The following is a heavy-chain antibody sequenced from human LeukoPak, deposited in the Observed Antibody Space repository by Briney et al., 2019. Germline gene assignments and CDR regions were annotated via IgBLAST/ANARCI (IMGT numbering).Heavy chain of an antibody. CDR2: ISSSSSYI. D-gene: IGHD2-2*01. Sequence: EGSLRLSCAASGFTFSSYSMNWVRQAPGKGLEWVSSISSSSSYIYYADSVKGRFTISRDNAKNSLYLQMNSLRAEDTAVYYCARYCSSTSCYGFDYWGQGTLVTVSS. V-gene: IGHV3-21*01. J-gene: IGHJ4*02. CDR1: GFTFSSYS. CDR3: ARYCSSTSCYGFDY.